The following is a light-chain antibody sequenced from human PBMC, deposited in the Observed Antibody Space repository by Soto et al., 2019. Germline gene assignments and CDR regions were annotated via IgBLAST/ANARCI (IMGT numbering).Light chain of an antibody. V-gene: IGLV7-43*01. CDR3: LLYHGGARM. CDR2: STS. CDR1: TGAVTSGHY. Sequence: QAVVTQGPSLTVSPGGTVTLTCASNTGAVTSGHYPNWFQQKPGQAPRSLIYSTSNKQSWTPVRFSGSLLGGKAALTLSGAQLDDEAEYYCLLYHGGARMFGGGTKLTVL. J-gene: IGLJ3*02.